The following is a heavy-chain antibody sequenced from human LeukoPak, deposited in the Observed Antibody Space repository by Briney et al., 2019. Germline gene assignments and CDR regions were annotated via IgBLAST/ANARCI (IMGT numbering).Heavy chain of an antibody. CDR1: GYTFTSYY. D-gene: IGHD6-13*01. V-gene: IGHV1-46*01. CDR3: ARGGVWRGYSSSWYPKPFDY. CDR2: INPSGGST. J-gene: IGHJ4*02. Sequence: ASVKVSCKASGYTFTSYYMHWARQAPGQGLEWMGIINPSGGSTSYAQKFQGRVTMTRDTSTSTVYMELSSLRSEDTAVYYCARGGVWRGYSSSWYPKPFDYWGQGTLVTVSS.